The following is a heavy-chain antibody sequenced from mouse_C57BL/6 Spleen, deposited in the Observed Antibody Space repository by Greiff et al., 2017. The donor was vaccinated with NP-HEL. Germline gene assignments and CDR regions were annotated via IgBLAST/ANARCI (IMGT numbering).Heavy chain of an antibody. Sequence: EVKLQQSGAELVRPGASVKLSCTASGFNIKDYYMHWVKQRPEQGLEWIGRIDPEDGDTEYAPKFQGKATMTADTSSNTAYLQLSSLTSEDTAVYYCTPHYGYDSGYFDYWGQGTTLTVSS. J-gene: IGHJ2*01. D-gene: IGHD2-2*01. V-gene: IGHV14-1*01. CDR3: TPHYGYDSGYFDY. CDR2: IDPEDGDT. CDR1: GFNIKDYY.